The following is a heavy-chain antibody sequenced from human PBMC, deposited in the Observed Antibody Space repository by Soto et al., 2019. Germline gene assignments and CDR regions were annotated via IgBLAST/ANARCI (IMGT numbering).Heavy chain of an antibody. V-gene: IGHV3-48*03. Sequence: GGSRRLSWAASGFTFSRYEMNWVRQAPGSGLEWISYISRSGVAIYDADSVKGRFTVSRDNAKNTLLLQLNSLRADDTAVYYFVRRYSISDYYNGMDVWRKGTTVTVSS. D-gene: IGHD3-10*01. CDR3: VRRYSISDYYNGMDV. CDR2: ISRSGVAI. J-gene: IGHJ6*04. CDR1: GFTFSRYE.